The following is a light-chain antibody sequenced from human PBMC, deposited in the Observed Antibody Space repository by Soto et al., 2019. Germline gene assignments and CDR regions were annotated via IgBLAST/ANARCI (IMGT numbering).Light chain of an antibody. Sequence: DIQMTQSPSSVSASVGDRVTITCRASQGIASWLAWYQQKPGKAPKLLIYDTSRLQSGVPSRFSGSGSGTDFTLTISSLQPADFGTYVCQQADSYPFTFGPGTKVDIK. J-gene: IGKJ3*01. CDR2: DTS. CDR1: QGIASW. CDR3: QQADSYPFT. V-gene: IGKV1-12*01.